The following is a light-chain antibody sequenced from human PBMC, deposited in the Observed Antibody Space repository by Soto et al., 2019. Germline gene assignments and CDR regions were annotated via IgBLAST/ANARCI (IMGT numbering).Light chain of an antibody. CDR2: GAP. J-gene: IGKJ1*01. CDR3: QQYNDWPPWT. V-gene: IGKV3-15*01. Sequence: EIVMTQSPATLSVSPGERATLSCRASQSLSSNLAWYQQKPGQAPRLLIYGAPTRATGIPARFSGSGSGTEFTLPISSLQSEDFAVYYCQQYNDWPPWTFGQGTKVDI. CDR1: QSLSSN.